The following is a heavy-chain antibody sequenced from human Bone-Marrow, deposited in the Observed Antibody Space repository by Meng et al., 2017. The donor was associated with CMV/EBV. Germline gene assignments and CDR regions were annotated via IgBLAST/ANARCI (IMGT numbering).Heavy chain of an antibody. CDR2: ISSSSSTI. V-gene: IGHV3-48*04. Sequence: GESLKISCAASGFTFSSYTMNWVRQAPGKGLEWISYISSSSSTIYYADSVKGRFTISRDNAKNSLYLQMNSLRADDTAVYYCSRDYRSVVDYWGQGTLATVSS. D-gene: IGHD4-23*01. J-gene: IGHJ4*02. CDR1: GFTFSSYT. CDR3: SRDYRSVVDY.